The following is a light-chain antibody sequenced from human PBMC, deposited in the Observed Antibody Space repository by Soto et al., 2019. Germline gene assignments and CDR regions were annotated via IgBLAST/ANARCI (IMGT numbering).Light chain of an antibody. V-gene: IGKV3-15*01. CDR2: GAS. CDR3: QHYNNWPLT. CDR1: QSVSSK. Sequence: EIVMSQSPATLSVSHGERATLSCRASQSVSSKLAWYRHKPGQAPSLLIYGASTRATGTPARFSGSGSGTEFTLTISSLQSEDFAVYYCQHYNNWPLTFGGGTKVDIK. J-gene: IGKJ4*01.